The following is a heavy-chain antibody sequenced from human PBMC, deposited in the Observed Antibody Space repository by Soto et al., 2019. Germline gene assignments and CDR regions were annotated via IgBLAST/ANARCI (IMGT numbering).Heavy chain of an antibody. J-gene: IGHJ6*02. CDR1: GGSISISNYY. Sequence: SETLSLTCSVSGGSISISNYYWNWIRQPAGKGLEWIGHIRSSGTTKYSPSLKSRVTMSLDTSKNQFSIKVSSVTAADTAVYYCARDTMEGSSRSSYYYYGLDVWGQGTTVTVSS. D-gene: IGHD6-6*01. CDR2: IRSSGTT. CDR3: ARDTMEGSSRSSYYYYGLDV. V-gene: IGHV4-4*07.